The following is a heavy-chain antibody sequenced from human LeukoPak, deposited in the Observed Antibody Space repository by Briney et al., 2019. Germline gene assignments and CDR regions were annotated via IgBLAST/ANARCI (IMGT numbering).Heavy chain of an antibody. D-gene: IGHD4-17*01. Sequence: GESLKISCKGSGYTFTGYWIGWVRQMPGKGLEWMAFIYPGDSETRYSPSFQGQVTISVDKSINTAYLQWSSLKASDTANCARRAVYGDYAASRTFYFDYWGQGTLVTVSS. V-gene: IGHV5-51*01. CDR2: IYPGDSET. CDR1: GYTFTGYW. CDR3: ARRAVYGDYAASRTFYFDY. J-gene: IGHJ4*02.